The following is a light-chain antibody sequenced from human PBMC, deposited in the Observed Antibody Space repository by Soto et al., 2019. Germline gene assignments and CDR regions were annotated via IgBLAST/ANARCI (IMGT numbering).Light chain of an antibody. CDR1: RSFASSY. V-gene: IGKV3-15*01. J-gene: IGKJ4*01. CDR2: GAS. CDR3: QQYSLWPPLT. Sequence: EIVLTQSPVTLSLSPGERATLSCRASRSFASSYLGWYQQKPGRAPRLLIYGASTRATGIPARFSGSGSGTEFTLTISNLQSEDSAVYYCQQYSLWPPLTFGGGTKVDIK.